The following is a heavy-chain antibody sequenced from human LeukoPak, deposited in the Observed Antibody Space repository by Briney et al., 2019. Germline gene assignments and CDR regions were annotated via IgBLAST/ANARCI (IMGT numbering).Heavy chain of an antibody. J-gene: IGHJ4*02. D-gene: IGHD2-8*02. V-gene: IGHV1-18*01. CDR2: ISTKRGNT. CDR3: ARDVMYAFDY. Sequence: ASVKVSCKAFGYTFTSHGISWMRQAPGQGLEWMGWISTKRGNTNYAQKLQGRVTLTTETSTSTAYMELRSRRSDDTAVYYCARDVMYAFDYWGLGTLVTVSS. CDR1: GYTFTSHG.